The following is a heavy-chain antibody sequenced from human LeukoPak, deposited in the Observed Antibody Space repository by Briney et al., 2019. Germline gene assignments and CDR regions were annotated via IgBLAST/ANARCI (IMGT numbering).Heavy chain of an antibody. J-gene: IGHJ3*02. CDR1: GFTFSSYW. CDR2: IKQDGSEK. D-gene: IGHD3-22*01. CDR3: ARDGMILPSDAFDI. V-gene: IGHV3-7*01. Sequence: PGGSLRLSCAASGFTFSSYWMSWVRQAPGKGLEWVANIKQDGSEKYYVDSVKGRFTISRDNFKNSLFLQMNSLRAEDTAMYYCARDGMILPSDAFDIWGQGTMVTVSS.